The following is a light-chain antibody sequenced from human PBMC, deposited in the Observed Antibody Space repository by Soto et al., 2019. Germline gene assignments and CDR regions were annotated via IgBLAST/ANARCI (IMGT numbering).Light chain of an antibody. J-gene: IGKJ4*01. CDR1: QSVSSK. CDR2: GAS. CDR3: QEYTNLHPIP. Sequence: EIVVYQSPAALSVSTGERATLSCRASQSVSSKLAWYQQKPGQAPRLLIYGASTRATGIPARFSGSGSGTEFTLTISSLQSEDFAVYYCQEYTNLHPIPFGGGTKVDIK. V-gene: IGKV3-15*01.